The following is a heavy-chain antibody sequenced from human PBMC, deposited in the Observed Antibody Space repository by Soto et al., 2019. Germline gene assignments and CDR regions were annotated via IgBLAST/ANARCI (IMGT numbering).Heavy chain of an antibody. CDR1: GGSISSGGYS. V-gene: IGHV4-30-2*01. D-gene: IGHD5-18*01. Sequence: SETLSLTCAVSGGSISSGGYSWSWIRQPPGKGLELIGYIYHSASTYYNPSLKSRVTISVDRSKNQLSLKLSSVTAADTAVYYCARHSGYSYGYPNWFDPWGQGTLVTV. CDR3: ARHSGYSYGYPNWFDP. J-gene: IGHJ5*02. CDR2: IYHSAST.